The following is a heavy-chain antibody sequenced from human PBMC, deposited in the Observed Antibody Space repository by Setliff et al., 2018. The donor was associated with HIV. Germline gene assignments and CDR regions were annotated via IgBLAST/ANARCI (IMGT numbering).Heavy chain of an antibody. J-gene: IGHJ4*02. Sequence: PSETLSLTCSVSGGSISNHYWSWIRQPPGKGLEWIGYIYYTGSTNYNPSLRGRVTISVDTSKSHFSLNLNSVTAADTAVYYCARGTSSITFDYWSQGTLVTVSS. CDR2: IYYTGST. CDR3: ARGTSSITFDY. CDR1: GGSISNHY. D-gene: IGHD1-1*01. V-gene: IGHV4-59*11.